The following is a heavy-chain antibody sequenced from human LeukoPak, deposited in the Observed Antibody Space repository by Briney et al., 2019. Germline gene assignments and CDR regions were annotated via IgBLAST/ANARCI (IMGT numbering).Heavy chain of an antibody. CDR3: ARLKGGNRFLYYYYCYMDV. CDR2: ISSSGSTI. Sequence: GRSLGLSCAASGFTFSDYYMSWSRQAPGTGLEWVSYISSSGSTIYYADTVKGRFTISRDNAKNSLYLQMNSLIAEDTAVYYGARLKGGNRFLYYYYCYMDVWGKGTTVTVSS. D-gene: IGHD4-23*01. J-gene: IGHJ6*03. CDR1: GFTFSDYY. V-gene: IGHV3-11*01.